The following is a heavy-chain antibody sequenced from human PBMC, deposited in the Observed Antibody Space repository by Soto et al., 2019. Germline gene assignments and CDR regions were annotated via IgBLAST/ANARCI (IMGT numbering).Heavy chain of an antibody. CDR2: INPSGGST. CDR1: GYTFTSYY. CDR3: ARVPGIISSGWSPVDY. J-gene: IGHJ4*02. Sequence: SSVKVSCKASGYTFTSYYMHWVRQAPGQGLEWMGIINPSGGSTSYAQKFQGRVTMTRDTSTSTVYMELSSLRSEDTAVYYCARVPGIISSGWSPVDYWGQGTLVTVSS. V-gene: IGHV1-46*01. D-gene: IGHD6-19*01.